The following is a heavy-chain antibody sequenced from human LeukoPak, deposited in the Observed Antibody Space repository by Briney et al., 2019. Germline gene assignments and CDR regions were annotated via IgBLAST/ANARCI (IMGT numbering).Heavy chain of an antibody. Sequence: PSETLSLTCTVSGGSISSGGYYWNWIRQHPGKGLEWIGYIYYSGSTYYNPSLKSRVTISVDTSKNQFSLKVSSVTAADTAVYYCASIAYLYDDYRANDYWGQGTLVTVSS. CDR2: IYYSGST. CDR3: ASIAYLYDDYRANDY. CDR1: GGSISSGGYY. D-gene: IGHD4-17*01. V-gene: IGHV4-31*03. J-gene: IGHJ4*02.